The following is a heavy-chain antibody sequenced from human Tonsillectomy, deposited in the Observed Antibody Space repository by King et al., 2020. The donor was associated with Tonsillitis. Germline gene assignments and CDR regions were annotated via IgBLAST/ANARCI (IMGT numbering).Heavy chain of an antibody. D-gene: IGHD4-17*01. CDR3: ARRRYGDPLFDC. CDR1: SGSISSSSYY. J-gene: IGHJ4*02. Sequence: LQLQESGPGLVKPSETLSLTCTVSSGSISSSSYYWGWIRQPPGKGLEWIGTIYYSGTTYYNPSLKSRVTISIDTSKNQFSLRLSSVTAADTAVYFCARRRYGDPLFDCWGQGTLVTVSS. V-gene: IGHV4-39*07. CDR2: IYYSGTT.